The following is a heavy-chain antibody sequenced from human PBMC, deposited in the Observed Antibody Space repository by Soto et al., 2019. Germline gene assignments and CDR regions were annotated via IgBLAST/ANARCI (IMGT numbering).Heavy chain of an antibody. CDR3: AKGHTMIVVVIGY. J-gene: IGHJ4*02. CDR2: ISGSGGST. CDR1: GFTFSSYA. V-gene: IGHV3-23*01. Sequence: GGPMRLSCAASGFTFSSYAMSWVRQTPGKGLEWVSAISGSGGSTYYADSVKGRFTISRDNSKNTLYLQMNSLRAEDTAVYYCAKGHTMIVVVIGYWGQGTLVTVSS. D-gene: IGHD3-22*01.